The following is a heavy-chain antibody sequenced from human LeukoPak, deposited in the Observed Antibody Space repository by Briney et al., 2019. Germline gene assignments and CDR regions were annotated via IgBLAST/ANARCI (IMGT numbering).Heavy chain of an antibody. CDR1: GFTFSDYA. D-gene: IGHD4-17*01. Sequence: GGSLRLSCVASGFTFSDYAMSWVRQAPEKALEWVSAVSGNDGGSTYYANSVKGRFTISRDNSKNTLYLQMNSLRAEDTAVYCCAKKTTVTTYSLDYWGQGTLVTVSS. CDR2: VSGNDGGST. J-gene: IGHJ4*02. V-gene: IGHV3-23*01. CDR3: AKKTTVTTYSLDY.